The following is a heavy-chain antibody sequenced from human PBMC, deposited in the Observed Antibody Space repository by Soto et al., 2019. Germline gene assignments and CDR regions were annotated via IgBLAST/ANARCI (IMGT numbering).Heavy chain of an antibody. CDR2: ISDDGSNK. V-gene: IGHV3-30*18. CDR3: TKRRNVLRFLEWSSGMDV. CDR1: VFTFSNYG. Sequence: GGSLRLSSAASVFTFSNYGMHGVRQAPGKGLEWVAFISDDGSNKYYADSMKGRFTMSRDNSKSTLYLQMNSLRVEDTAVYYCTKRRNVLRFLEWSSGMDVWGQGTTVTVSS. J-gene: IGHJ6*02. D-gene: IGHD3-3*01.